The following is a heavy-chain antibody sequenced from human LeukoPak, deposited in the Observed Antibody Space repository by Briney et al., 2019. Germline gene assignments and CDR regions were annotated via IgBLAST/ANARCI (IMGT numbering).Heavy chain of an antibody. CDR2: ISSSGSVI. V-gene: IGHV3-48*03. D-gene: IGHD3-22*01. Sequence: PGGSLILSCAASGFTFSSYEMNWVRQAPGKGLEWVSYISSSGSVIYYADSVKGRFTISRDNAKNSLYLQMNSPRAEDTAVYYCARDLGVYIVVTHHDAFDIWGQGTMVTVSS. J-gene: IGHJ3*02. CDR1: GFTFSSYE. CDR3: ARDLGVYIVVTHHDAFDI.